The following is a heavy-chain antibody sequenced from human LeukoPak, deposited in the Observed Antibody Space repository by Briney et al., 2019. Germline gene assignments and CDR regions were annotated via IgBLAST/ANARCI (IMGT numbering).Heavy chain of an antibody. Sequence: QPGGSLRLSCAASDFTRSRYWMTWVRQAPGRGLEWVANINGDGGDKYYGDSVKGRFSISRDNAENSLFLQMNNLRVEDSAVYYCARGGSGSSKYWVFWGQGTLVTVSS. CDR1: DFTRSRYW. D-gene: IGHD2-8*02. CDR2: INGDGGDK. CDR3: ARGGSGSSKYWVF. V-gene: IGHV3-7*01. J-gene: IGHJ4*02.